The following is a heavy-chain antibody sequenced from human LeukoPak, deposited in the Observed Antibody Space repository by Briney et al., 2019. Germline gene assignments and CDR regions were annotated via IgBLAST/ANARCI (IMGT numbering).Heavy chain of an antibody. CDR2: INHSGST. CDR3: ATGDVRVSANY. CDR1: GDSISRYF. V-gene: IGHV4-34*01. J-gene: IGHJ4*02. Sequence: SETLSLTCSVSGDSISRYFWAWIRQPPGKGLEWIGEINHSGSTNYNPSLKSRVTISVDTSKNQFSLKLSSVTAADTAVYYCATGDVRVSANYWGQGTLVTVSS. D-gene: IGHD2-21*01.